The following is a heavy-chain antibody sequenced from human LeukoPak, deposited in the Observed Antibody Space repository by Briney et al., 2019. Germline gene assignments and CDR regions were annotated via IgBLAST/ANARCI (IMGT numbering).Heavy chain of an antibody. CDR2: ISGSGGST. CDR3: AKGMSYYDSSGYYYQDY. Sequence: GGSLRLSCAASGFTFSSYAMRWVRQAPGKGLEWVSAISGSGGSTYYADSVKGRFTISRDNSKNTLYLQMNSLRAEDTAVYYCAKGMSYYDSSGYYYQDYWGQGTLVTVSS. CDR1: GFTFSSYA. J-gene: IGHJ4*02. V-gene: IGHV3-23*01. D-gene: IGHD3-22*01.